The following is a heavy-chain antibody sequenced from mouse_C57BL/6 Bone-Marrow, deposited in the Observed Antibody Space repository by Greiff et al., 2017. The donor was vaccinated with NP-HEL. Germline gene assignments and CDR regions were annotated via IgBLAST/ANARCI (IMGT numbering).Heavy chain of an antibody. V-gene: IGHV1-64*01. J-gene: IGHJ3*01. CDR2: IHPNSGST. CDR3: ASYGNYRAWFAY. Sequence: QVQLKQPGAELVKPGASVKLSCKASGYTFTSYWMHWVKQRPGQGLEWIGMIHPNSGSTNYNEKFKSKATLTVDKSSSTAYMQLSSLTSEDSAVYYCASYGNYRAWFAYWGQGTLVTASA. CDR1: GYTFTSYW. D-gene: IGHD2-1*01.